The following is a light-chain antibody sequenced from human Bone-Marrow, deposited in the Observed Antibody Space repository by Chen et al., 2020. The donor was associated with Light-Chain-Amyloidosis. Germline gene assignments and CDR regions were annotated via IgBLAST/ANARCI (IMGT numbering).Light chain of an antibody. CDR1: DLPTNN. CDR3: QSADSSGTYEVI. CDR2: RDT. Sequence: SYELTQPPSVSVSPGQTARITCSGDDLPTNNAYWYQQKPGQAPVLVIHRDTERPSGISERFSGSSSGTTATLTISGGQAEDEADYHCQSADSSGTYEVIFGGGTKLTVL. V-gene: IGLV3-25*03. J-gene: IGLJ2*01.